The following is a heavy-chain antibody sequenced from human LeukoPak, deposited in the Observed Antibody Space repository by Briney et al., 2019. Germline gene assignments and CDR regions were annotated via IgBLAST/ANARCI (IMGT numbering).Heavy chain of an antibody. Sequence: GGSLRLSCTAPGFTFGDYGMSWFRQAPGKGLEWVGLIRSKAYGGTSESAASVKGRFTFSRDDFKSIAYLQMNSLKTEDTAVYYCAKVSYGGSFDYWGQGTLVTVSS. D-gene: IGHD4-23*01. CDR2: IRSKAYGGTS. V-gene: IGHV3-49*03. CDR3: AKVSYGGSFDY. CDR1: GFTFGDYG. J-gene: IGHJ4*02.